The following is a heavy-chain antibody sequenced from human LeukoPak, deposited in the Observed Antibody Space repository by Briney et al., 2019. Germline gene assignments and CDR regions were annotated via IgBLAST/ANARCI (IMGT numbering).Heavy chain of an antibody. CDR3: ARVQSAYCSSTSCYGGYFDY. CDR1: GYTFTSYA. CDR2: INAGNGNT. V-gene: IGHV1-3*01. Sequence: ASVKVSCKASGYTFTSYAMHWVRQAPGQRLEWMGWINAGNGNTKYSQKFQGRVTITRGTSASTAYMELSSLRSEDTAVYYCARVQSAYCSSTSCYGGYFDYWGQGTLVTVSS. J-gene: IGHJ4*02. D-gene: IGHD2-2*01.